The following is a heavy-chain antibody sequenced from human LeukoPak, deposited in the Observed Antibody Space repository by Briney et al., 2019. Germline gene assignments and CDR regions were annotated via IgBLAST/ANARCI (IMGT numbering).Heavy chain of an antibody. D-gene: IGHD6-13*01. J-gene: IGHJ4*02. CDR1: GFTFSIDW. Sequence: GGSLRLSCAASGFTFSIDWMFWVRQAPGKGLEWVAIINQDGSEKYYVDSVKGRFTISRDNAKNSLYLQMNTLRAEDTAVYYCARGRAASFDYWGQGTLVTVSS. V-gene: IGHV3-7*01. CDR3: ARGRAASFDY. CDR2: INQDGSEK.